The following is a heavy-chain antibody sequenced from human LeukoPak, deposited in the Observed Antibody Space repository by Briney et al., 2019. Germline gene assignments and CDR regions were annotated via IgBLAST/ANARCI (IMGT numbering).Heavy chain of an antibody. Sequence: SETLSLTCTVSGGSISNYYWSWIRQPPGKGLERIGDIFYSGSPNYNPSLKSRVTISFDTSKNQFSLKLSSVTAADTAVYYCARVGDLAAAGTYDSWGQGTLVTVSS. CDR3: ARVGDLAAAGTYDS. D-gene: IGHD6-13*01. V-gene: IGHV4-59*08. J-gene: IGHJ4*02. CDR2: IFYSGSP. CDR1: GGSISNYY.